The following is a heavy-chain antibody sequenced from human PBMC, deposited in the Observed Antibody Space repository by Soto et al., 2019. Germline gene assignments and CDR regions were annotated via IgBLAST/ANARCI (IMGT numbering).Heavy chain of an antibody. CDR1: GFTFSSYA. Sequence: GGSLRLSCAASGFTFSSYAMSWVRQAPGKGLEWVSAISGSGGSTYYADSVKGRFTISRDNSKNTLYLQMNSLRAEDTAVYYCAKDHYYDSSGYALFDYWGQGTLVTVSS. D-gene: IGHD3-22*01. CDR3: AKDHYYDSSGYALFDY. J-gene: IGHJ4*02. V-gene: IGHV3-23*01. CDR2: ISGSGGST.